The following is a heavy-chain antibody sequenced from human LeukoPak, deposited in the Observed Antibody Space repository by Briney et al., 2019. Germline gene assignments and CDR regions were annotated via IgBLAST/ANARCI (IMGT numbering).Heavy chain of an antibody. J-gene: IGHJ3*02. Sequence: SETLSLTCTVSGGSISSYYWSWIRQPAGKGLEWIGRIYTSGSTNYNPSLKSRVTMSVDTSRNQFSLKLSSVTAADTAVYYCAGDWGYCSSTSCYGDGAFDIWGQGTMVTVSS. CDR3: AGDWGYCSSTSCYGDGAFDI. D-gene: IGHD2-2*01. CDR1: GGSISSYY. CDR2: IYTSGST. V-gene: IGHV4-4*07.